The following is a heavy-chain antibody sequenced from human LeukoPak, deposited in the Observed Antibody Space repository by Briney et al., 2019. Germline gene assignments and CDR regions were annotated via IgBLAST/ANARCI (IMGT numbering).Heavy chain of an antibody. J-gene: IGHJ6*03. V-gene: IGHV1-8*01. CDR3: ARGSILGGSGSYYSYYYYYYMDV. Sequence: ASVKVSCKASGYTFTSYDINWVRQATGQGLEWMGWMNPNSGNTGYAQKFQGRVTMTRNTSISTAYMELSSLRSEYTAVYYCARGSILGGSGSYYSYYYYYYMDVWGKGTTVTISS. CDR2: MNPNSGNT. CDR1: GYTFTSYD. D-gene: IGHD3-10*01.